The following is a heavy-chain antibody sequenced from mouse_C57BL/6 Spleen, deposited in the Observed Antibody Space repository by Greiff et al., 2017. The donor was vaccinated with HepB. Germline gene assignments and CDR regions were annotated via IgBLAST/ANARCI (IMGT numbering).Heavy chain of an antibody. D-gene: IGHD1-1*01. CDR1: GYTFTSYW. J-gene: IGHJ4*01. CDR3: ARLLRNVDYAMDY. CDR2: IDPSDSET. Sequence: VQLQQPGAELVRPGSSVKLSCKASGYTFTSYWMHWVKQRPIQGLEWIGNIDPSDSETHYNQKFKDKATLTVDKSSSTAYMQLSSLTSEDSAVYYCARLLRNVDYAMDYWGQGTSVTVSS. V-gene: IGHV1-52*01.